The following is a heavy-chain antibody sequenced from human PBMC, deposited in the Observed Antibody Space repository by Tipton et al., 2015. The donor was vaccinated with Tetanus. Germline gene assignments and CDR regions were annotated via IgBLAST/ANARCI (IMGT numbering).Heavy chain of an antibody. CDR3: ARAERDSSGYPYYYYYGMDV. CDR1: GGTFSSYA. CDR2: IIPILGIA. Sequence: QSGAEVKKPGSSVKVSCKASGGTFSSYAISWVRQAPGQGLEWMGRIIPILGIANYAQKFQGRVTITADKSTSTAYMELSSLRSEDTAVYYCARAERDSSGYPYYYYYGMDVWGQGTTVTVSS. J-gene: IGHJ6*02. V-gene: IGHV1-69*04. D-gene: IGHD3-22*01.